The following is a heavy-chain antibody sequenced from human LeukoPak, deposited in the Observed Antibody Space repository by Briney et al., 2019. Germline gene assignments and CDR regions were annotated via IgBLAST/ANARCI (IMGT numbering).Heavy chain of an antibody. D-gene: IGHD2-21*02. Sequence: PGGSLRLSCAASGFTFSSYWMGWVRQAPGKGLEWVANINEDGSDTYYVDSVKGRFTISRDSAKNSLFPQMNSLRAEDTAVYYCARDQWRLFDYWGQGTLVTVSS. CDR2: INEDGSDT. J-gene: IGHJ4*02. CDR3: ARDQWRLFDY. CDR1: GFTFSSYW. V-gene: IGHV3-7*04.